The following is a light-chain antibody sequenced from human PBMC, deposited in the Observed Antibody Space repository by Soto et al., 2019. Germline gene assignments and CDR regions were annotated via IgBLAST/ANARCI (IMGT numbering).Light chain of an antibody. Sequence: DIPISQSPSTLSASVGDRVTITCRASQSISSHLNWYQQKPGKAPKLLIYAASSLQSGVPSRFSGSGSGTDFTLTISSLQPEDFATYYCQQSYSTPPTFGQGTKV. J-gene: IGKJ1*01. CDR3: QQSYSTPPT. V-gene: IGKV1-39*01. CDR1: QSISSH. CDR2: AAS.